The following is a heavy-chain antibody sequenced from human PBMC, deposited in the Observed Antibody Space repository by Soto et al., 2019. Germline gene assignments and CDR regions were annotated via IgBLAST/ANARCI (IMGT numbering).Heavy chain of an antibody. D-gene: IGHD3-3*01. CDR3: ARELIAPVTIFGVVTSAHYYYGMDV. CDR2: INPNSGGT. Sequence: ASVKVSCKASGYTFTGYYMHWVRQAPGQGLEWMGWINPNSGGTNYAQKFQGWVTMTRDTSISTAYMELSRLRSDDTAVYYCARELIAPVTIFGVVTSAHYYYGMDVWGQGTTVTVSS. J-gene: IGHJ6*02. CDR1: GYTFTGYY. V-gene: IGHV1-2*04.